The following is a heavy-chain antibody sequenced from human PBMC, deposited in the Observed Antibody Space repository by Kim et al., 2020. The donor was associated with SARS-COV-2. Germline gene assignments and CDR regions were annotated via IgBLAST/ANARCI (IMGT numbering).Heavy chain of an antibody. CDR3: ATDKTPLAYCGGDCKTPLDY. CDR1: GYTFTSYG. CDR2: INAGNGDT. V-gene: IGHV1-3*01. J-gene: IGHJ4*02. D-gene: IGHD2-21*01. Sequence: ASVKDSCKASGYTFTSYGVHWVRQAPGQRLEWMGWINAGNGDTKYSQKFQGRVTITRDTSASTAYMELSSLRSEDTAVYYCATDKTPLAYCGGDCKTPLDYWGQGTLVTVSS.